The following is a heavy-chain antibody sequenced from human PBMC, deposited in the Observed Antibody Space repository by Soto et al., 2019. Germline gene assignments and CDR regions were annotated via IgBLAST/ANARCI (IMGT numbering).Heavy chain of an antibody. CDR2: ISSDGSNK. J-gene: IGHJ6*02. V-gene: IGHV3-30-3*01. CDR3: ARDPGPWGGILIPPAIASYYYYAMDV. Sequence: GGSLRLSCAASGFTFSRYAMHWVRQTPGKGLEWVAVISSDGSNKYYADSVKGRITISRDNSENTLYLQMNSLRAGDTAVYFCARDPGPWGGILIPPAIASYYYYAMDVWGQGTTVTVSS. CDR1: GFTFSRYA. D-gene: IGHD2-2*01.